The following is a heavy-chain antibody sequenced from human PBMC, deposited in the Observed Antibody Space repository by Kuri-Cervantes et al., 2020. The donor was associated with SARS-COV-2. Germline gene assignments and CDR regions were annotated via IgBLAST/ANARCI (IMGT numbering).Heavy chain of an antibody. Sequence: GGSLRLSCSASGFSFSSYAMHWVRQPPGKGLEYVSAISSNGGSTYYADSVKGRFTISRDNSKSTLYLQMSSLRAEDTAVYYCARAPDYGDYYYYGMDVWGQGTTVTVSS. D-gene: IGHD4-17*01. V-gene: IGHV3-64D*08. CDR3: ARAPDYGDYYYYGMDV. CDR2: ISSNGGST. J-gene: IGHJ6*02. CDR1: GFSFSSYA.